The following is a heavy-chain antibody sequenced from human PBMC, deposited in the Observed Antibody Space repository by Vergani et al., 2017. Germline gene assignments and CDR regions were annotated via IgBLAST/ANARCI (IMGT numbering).Heavy chain of an antibody. CDR2: IIPIFGTA. CDR1: GGTFSSYA. CDR3: ATLPLLTYEPTNWFDP. Sequence: VQLVQSGAEVKKPGESLKISCKASGGTFSSYAISWVRQAPGQGLEWMGGIIPIFGTANYAQKFQGRVTITADESTSTAYMELSSLRSEDTAVYYCATLPLLTYEPTNWFDPWGQGTLVTVSS. D-gene: IGHD4/OR15-4a*01. V-gene: IGHV1-69*01. J-gene: IGHJ5*02.